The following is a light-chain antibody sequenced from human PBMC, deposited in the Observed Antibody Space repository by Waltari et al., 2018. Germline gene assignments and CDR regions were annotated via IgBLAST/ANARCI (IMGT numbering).Light chain of an antibody. J-gene: IGKJ2*01. V-gene: IGKV3-11*01. CDR1: QTVRSY. Sequence: SCRASQTVRSYLAWYQQRPGQTPRLLIFDASSRATGISAKFSGSGSGTDFTLTVSNLEPVDFAVYYCQQRSNWPYTFGQGTRVEIK. CDR2: DAS. CDR3: QQRSNWPYT.